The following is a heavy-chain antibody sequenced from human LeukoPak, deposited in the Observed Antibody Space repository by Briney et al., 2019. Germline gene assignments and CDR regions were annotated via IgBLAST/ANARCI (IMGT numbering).Heavy chain of an antibody. Sequence: GGSLRLSCAASGFTLSSYAMSWVRQAPGKGLEWVSAISGSGGSTYYADSVKGRFTISRDNSKNTLYLQMNSLRAEDTAVYYCAKVPDIVVVVAATLLVPWGQGTLVTVSS. CDR3: AKVPDIVVVVAATLLVP. D-gene: IGHD2-15*01. V-gene: IGHV3-23*01. CDR2: ISGSGGST. J-gene: IGHJ5*02. CDR1: GFTLSSYA.